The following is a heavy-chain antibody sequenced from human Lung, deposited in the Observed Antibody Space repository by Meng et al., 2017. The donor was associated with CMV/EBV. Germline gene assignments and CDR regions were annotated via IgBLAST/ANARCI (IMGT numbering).Heavy chain of an antibody. V-gene: IGHV4-59*01. Sequence: SETLSLTCTVSGGSISSYYWSWIRQPPGKGLEWIGYIYYSGSTNYNPSLKSRVTISVDTSKNQFSLKLSSVTAADTVVYYCARDLGYCSSTSCYYYYGMDVWGQGTTVTVSS. J-gene: IGHJ6*02. CDR2: IYYSGST. CDR1: GGSISSYY. D-gene: IGHD2-2*01. CDR3: ARDLGYCSSTSCYYYYGMDV.